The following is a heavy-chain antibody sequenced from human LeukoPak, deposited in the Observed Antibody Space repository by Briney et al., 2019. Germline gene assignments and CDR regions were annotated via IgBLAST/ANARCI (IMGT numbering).Heavy chain of an antibody. D-gene: IGHD3-10*01. CDR1: GFTFSNAW. J-gene: IGHJ4*02. CDR2: IKSKTDGGTT. CDR3: WAVRGVRPGPTDY. V-gene: IGHV3-15*01. Sequence: GGSLRLSCAASGFTFSNAWMSWVRQAPGKGLEWVGRIKSKTDGGTTDYAAPVKGRFTISRDDSKNTLYLQMNSLKTEDTAVYYCWAVRGVRPGPTDYWGQGTLVTVSS.